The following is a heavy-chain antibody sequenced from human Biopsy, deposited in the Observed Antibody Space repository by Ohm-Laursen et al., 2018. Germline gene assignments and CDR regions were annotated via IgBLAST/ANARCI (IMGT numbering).Heavy chain of an antibody. Sequence: GASVKVSCKPPGGTFSNYGVNWVRQAPGQGLEWLGGNIPILGTGNYAQKFQDRVTVAADTSTSTATMELRSLRSDDTAMYYCATKLTGYFHHWGQGTLVIVSS. V-gene: IGHV1-69*06. J-gene: IGHJ1*01. CDR1: GGTFSNYG. D-gene: IGHD3-9*01. CDR2: NIPILGTG. CDR3: ATKLTGYFHH.